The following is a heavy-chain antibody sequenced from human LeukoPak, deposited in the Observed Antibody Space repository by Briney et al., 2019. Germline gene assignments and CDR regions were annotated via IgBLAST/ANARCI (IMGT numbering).Heavy chain of an antibody. V-gene: IGHV4-30-4*01. CDR3: ARVGNYGDYPYYFDY. Sequence: KPSETLSLTCTVSGGSISSGDYYWSWIRQPPGKGLEWIGYIYYSGSTYYNPSLKSRVTISVDTSKNQFSLKLSSVTAADTAVYYCARVGNYGDYPYYFDYWGQGTLVTVSS. CDR2: IYYSGST. CDR1: GGSISSGDYY. J-gene: IGHJ4*02. D-gene: IGHD4-17*01.